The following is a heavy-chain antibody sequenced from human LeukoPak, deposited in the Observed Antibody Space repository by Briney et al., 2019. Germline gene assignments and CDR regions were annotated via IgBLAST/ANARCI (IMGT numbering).Heavy chain of an antibody. CDR1: GFTFNSAW. V-gene: IGHV3-15*01. CDR2: IKSKTDGGTT. CDR3: TTTPAVAVFLYFDY. J-gene: IGHJ4*02. Sequence: PGGSLRLSCAASGFTFNSAWMSWVRQAPGKGLEWVGRIKSKTDGGTTDYAAPVKGRFTISRDDSKNTLYLQMNSLKTEDTAVYYCTTTPAVAVFLYFDYWGQGTLVTVSS. D-gene: IGHD6-19*01.